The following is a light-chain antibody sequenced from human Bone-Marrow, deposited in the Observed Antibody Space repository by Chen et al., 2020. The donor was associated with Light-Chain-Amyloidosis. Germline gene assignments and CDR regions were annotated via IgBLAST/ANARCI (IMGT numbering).Light chain of an antibody. Sequence: SYLLTQPSSVSVAPGQTATIDCGGNNIGSTSVHWYQQTPGQAPLLVVYDDGDRPSGIPERLSGSNSGNTATLTISRVEAGDEADYYCQVWDRSSDRPVFGGGTKLTVL. CDR1: NIGSTS. V-gene: IGLV3-21*02. J-gene: IGLJ3*02. CDR2: DDG. CDR3: QVWDRSSDRPV.